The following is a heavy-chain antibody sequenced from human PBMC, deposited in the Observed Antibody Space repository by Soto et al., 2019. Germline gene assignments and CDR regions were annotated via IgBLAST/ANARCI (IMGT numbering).Heavy chain of an antibody. D-gene: IGHD2-15*01. CDR1: GFTFSSYA. CDR2: ISGSGGST. Sequence: GGSMKLASAASGFTFSSYAMSGVRQAPGKGLEWVSAISGSGGSTYYADSVKGRFTISRDNSKNTLYLQMNSLRAEDTAVYYCAKICSGGSCYSSYYYYYGMDVWGQGTTVTVSS. V-gene: IGHV3-23*01. J-gene: IGHJ6*02. CDR3: AKICSGGSCYSSYYYYYGMDV.